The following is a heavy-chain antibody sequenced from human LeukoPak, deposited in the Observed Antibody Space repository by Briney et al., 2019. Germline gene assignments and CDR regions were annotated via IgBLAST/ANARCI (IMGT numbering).Heavy chain of an antibody. CDR3: ARPAVAGTDFAYWYFDL. J-gene: IGHJ2*01. CDR1: GHIFTTYW. CDR2: IYPGDSHI. Sequence: GESLKISCQGSGHIFTTYWIGWVRQMSGKGLEWMGIIYPGDSHIRYSPSFQGQVTISADKSISTAYLQWSSLKASDAAMYYCARPAVAGTDFAYWYFDLWGRGTLVTVSS. D-gene: IGHD6-19*01. V-gene: IGHV5-51*01.